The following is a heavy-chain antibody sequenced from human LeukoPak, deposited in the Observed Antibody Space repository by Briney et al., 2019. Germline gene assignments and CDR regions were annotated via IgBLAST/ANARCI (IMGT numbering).Heavy chain of an antibody. Sequence: PGGSLRLSCAATGFTFSSFGMHWVRQAPGKGLEWVAFIRFDGHNKYYADSVKGRFTISRDNSKNTLYLQMNSLRAEDTAVYYCARVVVEMATILAFDIWGQGTMVTVSS. CDR2: IRFDGHNK. V-gene: IGHV3-30*02. CDR1: GFTFSSFG. CDR3: ARVVVEMATILAFDI. J-gene: IGHJ3*02. D-gene: IGHD5-24*01.